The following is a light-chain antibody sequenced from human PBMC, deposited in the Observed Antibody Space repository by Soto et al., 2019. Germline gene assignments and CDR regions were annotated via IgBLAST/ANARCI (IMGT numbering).Light chain of an antibody. Sequence: IQMTQSPSTLSASIGDRVTITCRASQGIGVRLAWFQQKPGKAPQYLIQSASTLQSGVPSRFSGSGSGTEFILTINSLQPEDVAIYYCLQVNSFPRTFGQATKVEIK. CDR1: QGIGVR. V-gene: IGKV1-12*01. J-gene: IGKJ1*01. CDR3: LQVNSFPRT. CDR2: SAS.